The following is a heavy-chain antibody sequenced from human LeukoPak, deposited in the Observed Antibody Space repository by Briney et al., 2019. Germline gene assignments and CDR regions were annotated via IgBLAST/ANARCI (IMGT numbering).Heavy chain of an antibody. D-gene: IGHD1-26*01. CDR2: ISWNSGSI. V-gene: IGHV3-9*01. J-gene: IGHJ4*02. Sequence: PGGSLRLSCAASGFTFDDYAMHWVRQAPGKGLEWVSGISWNSGSIGYADSVKGRFTISRDNAKDSLYLQMNSLRAEDTALYYCAKDNKWELVGYFDYWGQGTLVTVSS. CDR3: AKDNKWELVGYFDY. CDR1: GFTFDDYA.